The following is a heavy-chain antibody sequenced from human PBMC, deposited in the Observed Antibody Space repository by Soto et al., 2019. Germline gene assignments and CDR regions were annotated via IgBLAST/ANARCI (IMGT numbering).Heavy chain of an antibody. V-gene: IGHV4-30-2*01. Sequence: SEMLSLTWGVSGGSRRSSAYSWSWIQQPPGKGLEWIGFIYQSGSTYYNPSLKSRVTMSLDRPKNQFSLKLSSVTAADTAVYYCARELLFYDSDGFAWDDALDIWGQGTMVTVSS. CDR3: ARELLFYDSDGFAWDDALDI. D-gene: IGHD3-22*01. CDR1: GGSRRSSAYS. J-gene: IGHJ3*02. CDR2: IYQSGST.